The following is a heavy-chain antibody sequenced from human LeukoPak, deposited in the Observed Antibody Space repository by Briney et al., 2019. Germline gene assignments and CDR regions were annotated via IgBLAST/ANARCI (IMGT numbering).Heavy chain of an antibody. CDR1: GGTFSSYA. CDR2: SIPIFGTA. V-gene: IGHV1-69*13. D-gene: IGHD5-12*01. Sequence: ASVKVSCKASGGTFSSYAISWVRQAPGQGLEWVGGSIPIFGTAKYAQKFQGTVTITADESTSTAYMELSSLRSEDTAVYYCARVFSGYDSSGGYYYMDVWGKGTTVTVSS. J-gene: IGHJ6*03. CDR3: ARVFSGYDSSGGYYYMDV.